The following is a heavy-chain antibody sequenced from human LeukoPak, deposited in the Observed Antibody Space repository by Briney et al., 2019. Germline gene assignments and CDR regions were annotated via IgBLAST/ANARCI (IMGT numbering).Heavy chain of an antibody. D-gene: IGHD2-2*01. CDR1: GGSISSGDYY. CDR2: IYYSGST. J-gene: IGHJ5*02. V-gene: IGHV4-31*03. CDR3: ARTPKAYQLLSFWFDP. Sequence: SETLSLTCTVSGGSISSGDYYWNWIRQHPGKGLEWIGYIYYSGSTYYNLSLKSRVTISVDTSKNQFSLKLSSVTAADTAVYYCARTPKAYQLLSFWFDPWGQGTLVTVSS.